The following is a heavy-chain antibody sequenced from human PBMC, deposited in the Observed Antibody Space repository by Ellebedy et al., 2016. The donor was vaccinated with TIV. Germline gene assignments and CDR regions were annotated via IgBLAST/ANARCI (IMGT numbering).Heavy chain of an antibody. CDR3: AEGRSGWYYFDY. CDR1: GGSFSGYY. V-gene: IGHV4-34*01. J-gene: IGHJ4*02. D-gene: IGHD6-19*01. Sequence: SETLSLTCAVYGGSFSGYYWSWVRQPPGKGLEWIGEVNQSGRTNYHPSLKSRVTISVDTSKNQFSLRLSSVTVADTAVYYCAEGRSGWYYFDYWGQGTPVTVSS. CDR2: VNQSGRT.